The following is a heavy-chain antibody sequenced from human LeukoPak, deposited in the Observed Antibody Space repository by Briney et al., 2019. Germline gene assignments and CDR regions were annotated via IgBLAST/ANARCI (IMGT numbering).Heavy chain of an antibody. J-gene: IGHJ4*02. CDR1: GYTFTSYY. CDR2: TNLSGGST. D-gene: IGHD3-9*01. Sequence: ASVKVSFKSSGYTFTSYYMHWVREAPGQGLEWMGITNLSGGSTSYAQKFQGRVTITRDTSTSTVYMELSSLRSEDTAVYYCARDPALTGYHRGYFDYGGQETLVTVSS. V-gene: IGHV1-46*01. CDR3: ARDPALTGYHRGYFDY.